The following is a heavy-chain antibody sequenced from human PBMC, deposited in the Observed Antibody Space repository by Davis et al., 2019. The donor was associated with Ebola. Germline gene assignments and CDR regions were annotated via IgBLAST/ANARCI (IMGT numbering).Heavy chain of an antibody. CDR1: GFTFSSYG. J-gene: IGHJ5*02. CDR2: IWYDGSNK. V-gene: IGHV3-33*06. Sequence: PGGSLRLSCAASGFTFSSYGMHWVRQAPGKGLEWVAVIWYDGSNKYYADSVKGRFTISRDNSKNTLYLQMNSLRAEDTAVYYCAKDPTYYYGPGGDPWGQGTLVTVSS. D-gene: IGHD3-10*01. CDR3: AKDPTYYYGPGGDP.